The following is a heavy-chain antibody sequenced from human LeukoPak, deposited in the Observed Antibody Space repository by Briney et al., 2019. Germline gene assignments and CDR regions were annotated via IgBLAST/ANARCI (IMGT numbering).Heavy chain of an antibody. CDR1: GFSFSTYW. CDR3: ARGYPFDY. V-gene: IGHV3-74*01. D-gene: IGHD5-18*01. J-gene: IGHJ4*02. Sequence: PGGSLRLSCAASGFSFSTYWMHWVRQAPGKGLVWVSRLHTDGSRASYADSVKGRFTISRDNAKNTPYLQMNSLRAEDTAVYYCARGYPFDYWGQGTLVTVSS. CDR2: LHTDGSRA.